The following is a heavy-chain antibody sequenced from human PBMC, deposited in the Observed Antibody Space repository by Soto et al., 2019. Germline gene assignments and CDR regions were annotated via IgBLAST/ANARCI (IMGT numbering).Heavy chain of an antibody. CDR2: IYYSGST. D-gene: IGHD3-22*01. V-gene: IGHV4-39*01. CDR1: GGSISSSSYY. Sequence: TSETLSLTCTVSGGSISSSSYYWGWIRQPPGKGLEWIGSIYYSGSTYYNPSLKSRVTISVDTSKNQFSLKLSSVTAADTAVYYCARHEYYDSSGYSYFDYWGQGTLVTVSS. J-gene: IGHJ4*02. CDR3: ARHEYYDSSGYSYFDY.